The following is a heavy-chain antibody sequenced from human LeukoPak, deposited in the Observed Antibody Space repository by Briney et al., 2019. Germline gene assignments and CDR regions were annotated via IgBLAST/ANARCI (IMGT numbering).Heavy chain of an antibody. CDR1: GFSFGDFA. CDR3: ATTGVPYYFDY. CDR2: ISWNSGSL. D-gene: IGHD1-1*01. Sequence: GGSLRLSCAASGFSFGDFAVHWVRQVPGKGLEWVSGISWNSGSLGYADSVKGRFTISRDNAKNSLYLQMNSLRAEDTAVYYCATTGVPYYFDYWGQGTLVTVSS. V-gene: IGHV3-9*01. J-gene: IGHJ4*02.